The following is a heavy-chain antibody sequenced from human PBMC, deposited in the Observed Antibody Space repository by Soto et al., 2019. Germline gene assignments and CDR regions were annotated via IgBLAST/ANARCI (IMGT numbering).Heavy chain of an antibody. J-gene: IGHJ4*02. CDR1: GFTFSSYA. CDR3: VKGPGYSSSLYYY. D-gene: IGHD6-13*01. Sequence: GGSLRLSCSASGFTFSSYAMHWVRQAPGKGLEYVSAISSNGGSTYYADSVKGRFTISRDNSKNTLYLQMSSLRAEDTAVYYCVKGPGYSSSLYYYWGQGTLVTVSS. V-gene: IGHV3-64D*06. CDR2: ISSNGGST.